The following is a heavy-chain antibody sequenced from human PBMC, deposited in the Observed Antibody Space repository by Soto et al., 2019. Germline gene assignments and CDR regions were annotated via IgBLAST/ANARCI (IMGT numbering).Heavy chain of an antibody. V-gene: IGHV3-23*01. CDR1: GFTFTNHA. J-gene: IGHJ5*02. CDR3: ARKGKLRNWFDP. Sequence: EVQLLESGGGLVQPGGSLRLSCAASGFTFTNHAMSWVRQAPGKGLEWVSAITPSGSNTYYGDSVKGRFTISRDNSKNTLSLQMSSLRAEDTAIYYCARKGKLRNWFDPWGQGTLVIVSS. CDR2: ITPSGSNT.